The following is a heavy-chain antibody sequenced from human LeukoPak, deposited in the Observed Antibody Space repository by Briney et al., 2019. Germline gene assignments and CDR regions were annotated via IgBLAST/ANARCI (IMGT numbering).Heavy chain of an antibody. Sequence: GASVKVSCKASGYTFTSYCMHWVRQAPGQGLEWMGIINPSGGSTSYAQKFQGRVTMTRDTSTSTAYMELSSLRSEDTAVYYCARAPRILDYGGEPSHYYFDYWGQGTLVTVSS. CDR2: INPSGGST. V-gene: IGHV1-46*01. D-gene: IGHD4-23*01. CDR3: ARAPRILDYGGEPSHYYFDY. CDR1: GYTFTSYC. J-gene: IGHJ4*02.